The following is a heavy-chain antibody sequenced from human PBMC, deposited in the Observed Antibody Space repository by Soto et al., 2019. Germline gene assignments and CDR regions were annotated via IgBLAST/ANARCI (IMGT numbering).Heavy chain of an antibody. J-gene: IGHJ6*02. CDR3: ARDHTIYPPYYGMDV. Sequence: ASVKVSCKASGCTFTGYYMHWVRQAPGQGLEWMGWINPNSGGTNYAQKFQGWVTMTRDTSISTAYMELSRLRSDDTAVYYCARDHTIYPPYYGMDVWGQGTTVTVSS. CDR1: GCTFTGYY. CDR2: INPNSGGT. V-gene: IGHV1-2*04. D-gene: IGHD3-9*01.